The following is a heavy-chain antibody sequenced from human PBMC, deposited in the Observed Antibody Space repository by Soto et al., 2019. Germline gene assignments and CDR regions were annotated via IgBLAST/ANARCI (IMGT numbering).Heavy chain of an antibody. J-gene: IGHJ5*02. CDR3: ARQFHFGVVIRSFLDWFDP. V-gene: IGHV4-39*01. Sequence: PSETLSLTCTVSGGSISSSSYYWGWIRQPPGKGLEWIGSIYYSGSTYYNPSLKSRVTISVDTSKNQFSLKLSSVTAADTAVYYCARQFHFGVVIRSFLDWFDPWGQGTLVTVSS. CDR1: GGSISSSSYY. D-gene: IGHD3-3*01. CDR2: IYYSGST.